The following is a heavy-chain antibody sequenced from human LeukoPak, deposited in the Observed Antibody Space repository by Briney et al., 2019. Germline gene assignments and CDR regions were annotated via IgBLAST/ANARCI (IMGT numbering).Heavy chain of an antibody. CDR2: ISAYNGNT. Sequence: GASVKVSCKASGYTFTSYGISWVRQAPGQGLEWMGWISAYNGNTNYAQKLQGRVTMTTDTSTSTAYMELRSLRSDDTAVYYCARDVYYYDSSGYYSTNYYYYYYMDVWGKGTTVTVSS. CDR1: GYTFTSYG. J-gene: IGHJ6*03. V-gene: IGHV1-18*01. CDR3: ARDVYYYDSSGYYSTNYYYYYYMDV. D-gene: IGHD3-22*01.